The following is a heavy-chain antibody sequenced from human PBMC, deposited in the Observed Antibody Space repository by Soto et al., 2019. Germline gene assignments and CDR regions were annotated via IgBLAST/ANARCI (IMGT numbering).Heavy chain of an antibody. J-gene: IGHJ5*02. CDR2: MHHSGAT. D-gene: IGHD3-22*01. CDR3: ARGYYDRSGYYLDP. CDR1: GVSISSSHW. Sequence: QVQLQESGPGLMKPSGTLSLTCAVSGVSISSSHWWTWVRQPPEKGLQWIGEMHHSGATNYNPSLKSRMTTSVDKDKNQFALQLTSVTAADTAVYYCARGYYDRSGYYLDPCGQGILVTVAS. V-gene: IGHV4-4*02.